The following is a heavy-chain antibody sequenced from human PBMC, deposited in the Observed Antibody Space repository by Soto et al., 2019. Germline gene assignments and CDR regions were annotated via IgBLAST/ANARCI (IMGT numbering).Heavy chain of an antibody. CDR2: VYYTGTT. J-gene: IGHJ4*02. D-gene: IGHD6-13*01. CDR1: GGSISSYF. CDR3: ARDLAAVPRAFDY. Sequence: SETLSLTCTVSGGSISSYFYTCVRQPPGKGLEWIGSVYYTGTTDYNPSLKSRVTISVDTSKTQFSLNLRSVTAADTAVYYCARDLAAVPRAFDYWGRGTLVTVSS. V-gene: IGHV4-59*01.